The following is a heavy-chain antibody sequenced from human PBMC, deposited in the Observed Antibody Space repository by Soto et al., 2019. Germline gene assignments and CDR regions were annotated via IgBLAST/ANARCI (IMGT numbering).Heavy chain of an antibody. Sequence: QVQLQESGPGLVKPSQTLSLTCTVSGASISSGYYWTWIRQHPGKGLEWIGYIYYNGNTFYNPSLKSRLTISLGSSKTQFSLKLSSVTAADAAMYYCARALRSYYFDYWGQGTLVTVSS. V-gene: IGHV4-31*03. CDR1: GASISSGYY. D-gene: IGHD3-16*02. J-gene: IGHJ4*02. CDR2: IYYNGNT. CDR3: ARALRSYYFDY.